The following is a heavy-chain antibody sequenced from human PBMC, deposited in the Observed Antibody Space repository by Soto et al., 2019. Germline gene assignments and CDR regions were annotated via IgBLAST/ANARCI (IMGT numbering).Heavy chain of an antibody. D-gene: IGHD3-22*01. CDR1: GGTFSNYA. J-gene: IGHJ1*01. Sequence: QVQLVQSGAEVKKPGSSVKVSCKASGGTFSNYAISWVRQAPGQGLEWMGGIIPSFGTANYAQNFQDRVTITADKSESTAYLELRSLRSEDTAVYYCARPLYYYDSSGYYVTSEYFQHWGQGTLVTVSS. V-gene: IGHV1-69*06. CDR3: ARPLYYYDSSGYYVTSEYFQH. CDR2: IIPSFGTA.